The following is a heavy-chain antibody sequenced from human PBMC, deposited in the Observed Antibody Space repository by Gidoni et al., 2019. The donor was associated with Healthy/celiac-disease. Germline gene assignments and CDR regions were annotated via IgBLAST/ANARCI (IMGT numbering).Heavy chain of an antibody. CDR3: ARGSGVFGYYYYGMDV. D-gene: IGHD3-10*01. CDR2: INPSGGST. J-gene: IGHJ6*02. V-gene: IGHV1-46*01. CDR1: GTTFPSYY. Sequence: QVQLVQSGAEVKKPGPSVKVSCKASGTTFPSYYMHWVRQAPGQGPEWMGIINPSGGSTSYAQKFQGRVTMTRDTSTSTVYMELSSLRSEDTAVYYCARGSGVFGYYYYGMDVWGQGTTVTVSS.